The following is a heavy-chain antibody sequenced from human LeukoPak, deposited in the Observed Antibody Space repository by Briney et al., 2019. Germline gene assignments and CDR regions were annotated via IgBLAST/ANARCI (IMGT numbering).Heavy chain of an antibody. CDR2: INPNSGGT. Sequence: ASVKVSCKASGYTFTGCYIHWVRQAPGQGLEWMGWINPNSGGTNYAQKFQGRVTMTRDTSISTAYMELRRLRSDDTAVYYCARGYCSSTSCYTHYYYMDVWGIGTTVTVSS. D-gene: IGHD2-2*02. CDR3: ARGYCSSTSCYTHYYYMDV. J-gene: IGHJ6*03. V-gene: IGHV1-2*02. CDR1: GYTFTGCY.